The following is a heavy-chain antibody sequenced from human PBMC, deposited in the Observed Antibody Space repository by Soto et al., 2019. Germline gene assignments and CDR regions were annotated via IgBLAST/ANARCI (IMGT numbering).Heavy chain of an antibody. CDR1: GITFSRYE. V-gene: IGHV3-48*03. Sequence: PWGSLILSSASSGITFSRYEMNWVRQAPGKGLEWVSYIRSSGSTIYYAASVNGRFTISRDNARNSLCLKMNSLRAEDTAVYYCARPRYCSSTSCYRGLDYWGQGSLVTVSS. D-gene: IGHD2-2*02. J-gene: IGHJ4*02. CDR2: IRSSGSTI. CDR3: ARPRYCSSTSCYRGLDY.